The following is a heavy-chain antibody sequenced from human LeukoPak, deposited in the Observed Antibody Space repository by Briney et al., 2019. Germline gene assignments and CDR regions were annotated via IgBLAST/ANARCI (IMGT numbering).Heavy chain of an antibody. CDR2: IYTSGST. V-gene: IGHV4-4*07. Sequence: SETLSLTCTVSGGSISSYYWSWIRQPAGKGLEWIGRIYTSGSTNYNPSLKSRVTMSVDTSKNQFSLKLSSVTAADTAVYYCAGTPAWIQLWWDYFDYWGQGTLVTVSS. D-gene: IGHD5-18*01. J-gene: IGHJ4*02. CDR3: AGTPAWIQLWWDYFDY. CDR1: GGSISSYY.